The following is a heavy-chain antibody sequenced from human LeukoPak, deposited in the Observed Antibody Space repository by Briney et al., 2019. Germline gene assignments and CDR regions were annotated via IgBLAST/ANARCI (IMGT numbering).Heavy chain of an antibody. CDR1: GGSFSGYY. J-gene: IGHJ4*02. CDR3: AKDRGTVTVWDY. D-gene: IGHD4-17*01. V-gene: IGHV4-34*01. CDR2: INHSGST. Sequence: PSETLSLTCAVYGGSFSGYYWSWIRQPPGKGLEWIGEINHSGSTNYNPSLKSRVTISVDTSKNQFSLKLSSVTAADTAVYYCAKDRGTVTVWDYWGQGTLVTVSS.